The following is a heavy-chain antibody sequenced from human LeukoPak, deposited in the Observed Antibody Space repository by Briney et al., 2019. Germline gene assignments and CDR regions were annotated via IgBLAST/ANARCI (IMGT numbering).Heavy chain of an antibody. CDR2: IYYSGST. J-gene: IGHJ4*02. V-gene: IGHV4-39*01. CDR1: GGSISTSDYY. D-gene: IGHD2-2*01. CDR3: ARAYCTTTICYQYLDC. Sequence: SETLSLTCTVSGGSISTSDYYWGWIRQSPGKGLEWIGSIYYSGSTYFNPSLKSRVTMSVDTSKNQFSLKLTSATAADTAVYYCARAYCTTTICYQYLDCWGQGTLVTVSS.